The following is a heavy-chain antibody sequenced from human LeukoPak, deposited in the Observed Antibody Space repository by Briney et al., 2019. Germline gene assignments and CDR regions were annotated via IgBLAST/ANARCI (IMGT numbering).Heavy chain of an antibody. CDR1: GYTLTELS. Sequence: ASVTVSCTVSGYTLTELSMHWVRQAPGKGLEWMGGFDPEDGETIYAQKFQGRVTMTEDTSTDTAYMELSSLRSEDTAVYYCATSFSVVVTAKLPDAFDIWGQGTMVTVSS. J-gene: IGHJ3*02. CDR2: FDPEDGET. V-gene: IGHV1-24*01. CDR3: ATSFSVVVTAKLPDAFDI. D-gene: IGHD2-21*02.